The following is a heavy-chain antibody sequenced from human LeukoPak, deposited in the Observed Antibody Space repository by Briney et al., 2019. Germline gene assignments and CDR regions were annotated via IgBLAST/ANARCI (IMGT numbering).Heavy chain of an antibody. CDR3: ARHRVVVTAIRAFDY. J-gene: IGHJ4*02. Sequence: SETLSLTCTVSGGSISSGSYYWSWIRQPAGKGLEWIGRIYTSGSTNYNPSLKSRVTISVDTSKNQFSLKLSSVTAADTAVYYCARHRVVVTAIRAFDYWGQGTLVTVSS. D-gene: IGHD2-21*02. V-gene: IGHV4-61*02. CDR2: IYTSGST. CDR1: GGSISSGSYY.